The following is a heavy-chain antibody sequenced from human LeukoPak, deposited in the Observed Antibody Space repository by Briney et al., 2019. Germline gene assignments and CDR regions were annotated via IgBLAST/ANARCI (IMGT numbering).Heavy chain of an antibody. J-gene: IGHJ6*02. V-gene: IGHV4-59*01. CDR1: GGSISSYY. CDR3: ARDVVGNIAVAGNYYCGMDV. CDR2: IYYSGST. D-gene: IGHD6-19*01. Sequence: SETLSLTCTVSGGSISSYYWSWIRQPPGKGLEWIGYIYYSGSTNYNPSLKSRVTISVDTSKNQFSLKLSSVTAADTAVYYCARDVVGNIAVAGNYYCGMDVWGQGTTVTVSS.